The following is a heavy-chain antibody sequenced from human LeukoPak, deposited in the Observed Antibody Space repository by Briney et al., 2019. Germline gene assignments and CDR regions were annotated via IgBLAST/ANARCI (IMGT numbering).Heavy chain of an antibody. CDR3: ARLVDGIYTRVDS. V-gene: IGHV4-59*01. Sequence: SETLSLTCTVSRGSISPDHCAWIRQPPGKGLEWIGYIFYTGRARYNPSLESRVTLTVDMSKNQVSLKLNSAAATDTAIYYSARLVDGIYTRVDSWGQGTLVTVSP. D-gene: IGHD3-3*02. CDR1: RGSISPDH. CDR2: IFYTGRA. J-gene: IGHJ4*02.